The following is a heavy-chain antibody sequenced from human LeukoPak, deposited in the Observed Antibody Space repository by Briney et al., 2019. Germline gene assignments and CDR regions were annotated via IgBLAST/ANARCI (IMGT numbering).Heavy chain of an antibody. CDR3: ARAGNIRFDY. V-gene: IGHV3-23*01. J-gene: IGHJ4*02. D-gene: IGHD1/OR15-1a*01. CDR1: GFTFSSYA. Sequence: GGSLRLSCEASGFTFSSYAMSWVRQAPGKGLEWVSGFSGSGGSTYYADSVKGRFTISRDNSKNTLYLQMNSLRAEDTAVYYCARAGNIRFDYWGQGTLVTVSS. CDR2: FSGSGGST.